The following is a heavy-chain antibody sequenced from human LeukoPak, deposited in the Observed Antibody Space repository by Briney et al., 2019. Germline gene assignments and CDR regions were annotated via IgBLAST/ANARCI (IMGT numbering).Heavy chain of an antibody. D-gene: IGHD3-10*01. V-gene: IGHV4-61*08. CDR2: IYYSGST. CDR3: ARDIWFGELLNAFNI. J-gene: IGHJ3*02. CDR1: GGSISSGDYY. Sequence: MASETLSLTCTVSGGSISSGDYYWSWTRQPPGKGLEWIGYIYYSGSTNYNPSLKSRVTISVDTSKNQFSLKLSSVSAADTAVYYCARDIWFGELLNAFNIWGQGTMVTVSS.